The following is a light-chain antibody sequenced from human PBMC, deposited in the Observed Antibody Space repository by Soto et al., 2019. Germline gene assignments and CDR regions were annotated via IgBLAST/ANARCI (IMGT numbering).Light chain of an antibody. V-gene: IGKV3-20*01. CDR2: GAS. CDR1: QSVSNSY. Sequence: EIVLTQSPGTLSLSPGERDTLSCRASQSVSNSYLAWYQQKPGQAPRLLIFGASSRATGIPDRFTGSGSGTDFTLTVGRLEPEDFALYYCQQYGSSPRTFGQGTKVDIK. J-gene: IGKJ1*01. CDR3: QQYGSSPRT.